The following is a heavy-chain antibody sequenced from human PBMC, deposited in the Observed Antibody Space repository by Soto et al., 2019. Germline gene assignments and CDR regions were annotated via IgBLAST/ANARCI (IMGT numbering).Heavy chain of an antibody. D-gene: IGHD2-15*01. CDR1: GFTFSSYS. J-gene: IGHJ6*02. CDR3: AIEYCCGASFFPRASPGMGG. CDR2: ISSSSSYI. Sequence: EVQLVESGGGLVKPGGSLRLSCAASGFTFSSYSMNWVRQAPGKGLEWVSSISSSSSYIYYADAVKGRFTISRDNSKSPMYLQMDSLRAEDTAVYYCAIEYCCGASFFPRASPGMGGWGQGTTVKVSS. V-gene: IGHV3-21*01.